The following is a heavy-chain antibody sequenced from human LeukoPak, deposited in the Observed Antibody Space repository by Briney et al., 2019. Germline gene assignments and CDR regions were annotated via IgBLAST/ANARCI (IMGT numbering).Heavy chain of an antibody. D-gene: IGHD6-13*01. Sequence: PWQTLSLTCAISGDSVSRNSAAWDWIRQSPSRGLEWVGRTYYRSKWYNDYAVSVKSRITINPDTSKNQFSLQLNSVTPEDTAVYYCAREGVGSSFKRGYFDYWGQGTLVTVSS. CDR1: GDSVSRNSAA. V-gene: IGHV6-1*01. CDR3: AREGVGSSFKRGYFDY. J-gene: IGHJ4*02. CDR2: TYYRSKWYN.